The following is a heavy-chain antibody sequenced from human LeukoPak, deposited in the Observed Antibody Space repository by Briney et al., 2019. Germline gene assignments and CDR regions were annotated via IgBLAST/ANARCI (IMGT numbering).Heavy chain of an antibody. CDR2: INWNGGGT. J-gene: IGHJ4*02. CDR3: ARGRGFATYYFDY. V-gene: IGHV3-20*04. CDR1: GFTFDDYG. Sequence: GGPLRLSCTAYGFTFDDYGMSWVRQAPWKGLEWVPGINWNGGGTGYADSVKGRFTISRDNAKNSLYLQMNSLRAEDTALYYCARGRGFATYYFDYWGQGTLVTVSS.